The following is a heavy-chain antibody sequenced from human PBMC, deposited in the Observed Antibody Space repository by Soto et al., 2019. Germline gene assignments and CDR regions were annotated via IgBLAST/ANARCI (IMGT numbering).Heavy chain of an antibody. CDR3: ARAGGLLVDY. D-gene: IGHD1-26*01. Sequence: QVQLVESGGGVVQPGRSLRLSCAASGFMFSSYAMHWVRQAPGKGLEWVAVQTYDGSNKYYADSVKGRFTISRDNSKNTLYLQMNSLRAEHTAVYYCARAGGLLVDYWGQGTLVTVSS. V-gene: IGHV3-30-3*01. J-gene: IGHJ4*02. CDR1: GFMFSSYA. CDR2: QTYDGSNK.